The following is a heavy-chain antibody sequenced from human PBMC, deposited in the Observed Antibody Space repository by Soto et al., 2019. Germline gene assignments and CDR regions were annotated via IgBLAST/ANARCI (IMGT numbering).Heavy chain of an antibody. CDR2: ISYSGST. V-gene: IGHV4-59*01. CDR3: ARDAMTTVIPYYYSYAMDV. D-gene: IGHD4-17*01. Sequence: PSETLSLTCAVYGGSFSCYYLSWIRQPPGKGLEWIGYISYSGSTNYNPSLRSRVTISLDTSKNQFSLKLNSVTAADTAVYYCARDAMTTVIPYYYSYAMDVWGQGTTVTVSS. J-gene: IGHJ6*02. CDR1: GGSFSCYY.